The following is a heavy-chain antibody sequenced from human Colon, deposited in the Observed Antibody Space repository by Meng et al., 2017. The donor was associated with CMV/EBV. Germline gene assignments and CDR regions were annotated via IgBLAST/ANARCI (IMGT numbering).Heavy chain of an antibody. V-gene: IGHV4-4*07. Sequence: QAHLQAPGPGLVKPAEPMSLPSTVSGGSINNYYWNWIRQPAGKRLEWTARIYSDGTTNYNPSLRSRVSMSVDTSKNQFSLKLTSATAADTAVYYCARDWGYCSGDTCHSHFDYWGQGTLVTVSS. J-gene: IGHJ4*02. CDR2: IYSDGTT. CDR3: ARDWGYCSGDTCHSHFDY. CDR1: GGSINNYY. D-gene: IGHD2-15*01.